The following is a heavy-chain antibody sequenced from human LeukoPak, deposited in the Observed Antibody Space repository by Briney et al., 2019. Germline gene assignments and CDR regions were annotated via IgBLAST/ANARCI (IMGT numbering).Heavy chain of an antibody. CDR2: ISYDGSNK. D-gene: IGHD3-10*01. J-gene: IGHJ4*02. CDR3: ASDRVLLWFGELNY. Sequence: PGGSLRLSCAASGFTFSSYAMHWVRQAPGKGLEWVAVISYDGSNKYYADSAKGRFTISRDNSKNTLYLQMNSLRAEDTAVYYCASDRVLLWFGELNYWGQGTLVTVSS. V-gene: IGHV3-30-3*01. CDR1: GFTFSSYA.